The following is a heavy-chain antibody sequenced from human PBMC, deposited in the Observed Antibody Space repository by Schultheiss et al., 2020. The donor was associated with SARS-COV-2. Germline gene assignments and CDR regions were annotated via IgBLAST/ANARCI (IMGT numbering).Heavy chain of an antibody. J-gene: IGHJ4*02. CDR2: ISHDGSNK. CDR1: GFTFSSYP. CDR3: ARGVESGWYGLPVY. Sequence: GESLKISCAASGFTFSSYPMHWVRQAPCKGLEWVTTISHDGSNKYYADSVKGRFTISRDNSKNTLYVRVNSLRVEDTAVYYCARGVESGWYGLPVYWGQGTLVTVSS. D-gene: IGHD6-19*01. V-gene: IGHV3-30*04.